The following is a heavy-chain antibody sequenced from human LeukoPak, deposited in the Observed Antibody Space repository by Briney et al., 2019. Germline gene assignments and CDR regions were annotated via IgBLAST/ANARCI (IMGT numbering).Heavy chain of an antibody. Sequence: GSLRLSCVASGFTLSTYWMHWVCQAPGKGLVWVSRINSDGSATSYADSVMVRFTISRDSDKNTLYLQMNSLRPEDTAVYYCARGNKWSFDSWGQGTLVTVSS. V-gene: IGHV3-74*01. CDR3: ARGNKWSFDS. D-gene: IGHD2-15*01. CDR2: INSDGSAT. J-gene: IGHJ4*02. CDR1: GFTLSTYW.